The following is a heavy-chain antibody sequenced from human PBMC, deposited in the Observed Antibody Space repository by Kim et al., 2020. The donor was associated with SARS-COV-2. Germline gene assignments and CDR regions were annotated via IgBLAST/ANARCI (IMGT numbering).Heavy chain of an antibody. CDR3: AREEARYYDSSGYYRVSAFDI. D-gene: IGHD3-22*01. CDR2: IIPIFGTA. J-gene: IGHJ3*02. V-gene: IGHV1-69*13. CDR1: GGTFSSYA. Sequence: SVKVSCKASGGTFSSYAISWVRQAPGQGLEWMGGIIPIFGTANYAQKFQGRVTITADESTSTAYMELSSLRSEDTAVYYCAREEARYYDSSGYYRVSAFDIWGQGTMVTVSS.